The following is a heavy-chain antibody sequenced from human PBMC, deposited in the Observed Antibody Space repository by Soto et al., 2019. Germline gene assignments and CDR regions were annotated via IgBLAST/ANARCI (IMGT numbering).Heavy chain of an antibody. CDR2: ISYDGSNK. V-gene: IGHV3-30-3*01. Sequence: GGSLRLSCAASGFTFSSYAMHWVRQAPGKGLEWVAVISYDGSNKYYADSVKGRFTISRDNSKNTLYLQMNSLRAEDTAAYYCAREWAPMTSGAFDIWGQGTMVTVSS. CDR3: AREWAPMTSGAFDI. CDR1: GFTFSSYA. J-gene: IGHJ3*02.